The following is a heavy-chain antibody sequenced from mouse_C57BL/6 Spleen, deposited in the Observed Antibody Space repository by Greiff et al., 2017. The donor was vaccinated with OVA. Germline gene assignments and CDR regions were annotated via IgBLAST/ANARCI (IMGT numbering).Heavy chain of an antibody. J-gene: IGHJ4*01. CDR2: ISYDGSN. V-gene: IGHV3-6*01. CDR3: AYWGYAMDY. D-gene: IGHD4-1*01. Sequence: VQLQQSGPGLVKPSQSLSLTCSVTGYSITSGYYWNWIRQFPGNKLEWMGYISYDGSNNYNPSLKNRISITRDTSKNQFFLKLNSVTTEDTATYYCAYWGYAMDYWGQGTSVTVSS. CDR1: GYSITSGYY.